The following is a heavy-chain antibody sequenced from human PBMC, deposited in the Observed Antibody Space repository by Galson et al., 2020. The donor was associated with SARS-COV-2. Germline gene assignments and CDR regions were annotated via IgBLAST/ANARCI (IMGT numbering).Heavy chain of an antibody. D-gene: IGHD1-1*01. V-gene: IGHV2-26*01. CDR3: ALIWVEPGPLDFYFDYYMDV. CDR1: GFSLNHARMA. J-gene: IGHJ6*03. CDR2: IFSNDQK. Sequence: SGPTLVKPTETLTLTCTVSGFSLNHARMAVSWIRQPPGKALEWLAHIFSNDQKSYSTSLKTRLTISKDASESQVVLTMTDMDPADTATYYCALIWVEPGPLDFYFDYYMDVWGQGTTVSVSS.